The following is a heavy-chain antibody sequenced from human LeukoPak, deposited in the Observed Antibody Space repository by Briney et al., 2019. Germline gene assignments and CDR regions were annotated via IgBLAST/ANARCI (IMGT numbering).Heavy chain of an antibody. J-gene: IGHJ4*02. V-gene: IGHV3-9*01. CDR2: ISWNSGSI. CDR1: GFTFDDYA. CDR3: AKALDYSNGDY. Sequence: GRSLRLSCAASGFTFDDYAMHWVRQAPGKGLEWVSGISWNSGSIGYADSVKGRFTISRDNAKNSLYLQMNSLRAEDTALYYCAKALDYSNGDYWGQGTLVTVSS. D-gene: IGHD4-4*01.